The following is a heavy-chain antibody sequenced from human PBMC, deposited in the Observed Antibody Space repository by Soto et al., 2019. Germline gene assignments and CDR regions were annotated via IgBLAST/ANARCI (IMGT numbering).Heavy chain of an antibody. V-gene: IGHV4-34*01. CDR2: INHSGST. J-gene: IGHJ4*02. CDR1: GGSFSGYY. CDR3: ARARNSGSYTRVAYFDY. Sequence: SETLSLTCAVYGGSFSGYYWSWIRQPPGKGLEWIGKINHSGSTNYNPSLKSRVTISVDTSKNQFSLKLSSVTAADTAVYYCARARNSGSYTRVAYFDYWGQGTLVTVSS. D-gene: IGHD1-26*01.